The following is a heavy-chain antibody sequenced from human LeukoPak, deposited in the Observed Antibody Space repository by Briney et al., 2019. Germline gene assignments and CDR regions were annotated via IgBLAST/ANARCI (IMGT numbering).Heavy chain of an antibody. J-gene: IGHJ4*02. Sequence: ASVKVSCKASGYTFTSYAMHWVRQAPGQRLEWMGWINAGNGNTKYSQKFQGRVTITADESTSTAYMELSSLRSEDTAVYYCARVCYGFNYFDYWGQGTLVTVSS. V-gene: IGHV1-3*01. CDR3: ARVCYGFNYFDY. CDR1: GYTFTSYA. CDR2: INAGNGNT. D-gene: IGHD2-8*01.